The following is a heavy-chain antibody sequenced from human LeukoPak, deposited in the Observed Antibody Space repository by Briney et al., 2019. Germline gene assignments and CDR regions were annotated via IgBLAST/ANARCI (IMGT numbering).Heavy chain of an antibody. CDR2: ITGSGGST. V-gene: IGHV3-23*01. J-gene: IGHJ4*02. CDR1: GFTFDNFA. Sequence: GGSLRLSCAPSGFTFDNFAMTWVRQTPGKGLEWVSEITGSGGSTYYADSVKGRFTISRDNSKNTLYLQMNSLRAEDTAIYYCARELFDFDYWGQRTLVTVSS. CDR3: ARELFDFDY. D-gene: IGHD3-10*01.